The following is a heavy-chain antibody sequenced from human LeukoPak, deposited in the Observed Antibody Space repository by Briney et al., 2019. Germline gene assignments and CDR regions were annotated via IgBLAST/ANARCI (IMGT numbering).Heavy chain of an antibody. J-gene: IGHJ4*02. V-gene: IGHV4-31*11. CDR3: ARDQGYYLDY. Sequence: SETLSLTCAVYGGSFSGYYWSWIRRHPGKGLEWIGYIYYSGSTYYNPSLKSRVTISVDTSKNQFSLKLSSVTAADTAVYYCARDQGYYLDYWGQGTLVTVSS. CDR2: IYYSGST. CDR1: GGSFSGYY.